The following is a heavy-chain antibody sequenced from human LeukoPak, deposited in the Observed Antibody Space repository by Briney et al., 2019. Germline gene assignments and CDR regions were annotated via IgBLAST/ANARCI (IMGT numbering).Heavy chain of an antibody. V-gene: IGHV1-18*01. Sequence: ASVKVSLKASGYPFSTYGFIWVRQGPGQGFEWLGWISAYSGDSKYPQQFRDRVTMTTDTSTTTAHMELRTLKSDDTGIYYCARVVGDRVDSWGQGSLVPVSS. CDR2: ISAYSGDS. CDR3: ARVVGDRVDS. CDR1: GYPFSTYG. J-gene: IGHJ5*02.